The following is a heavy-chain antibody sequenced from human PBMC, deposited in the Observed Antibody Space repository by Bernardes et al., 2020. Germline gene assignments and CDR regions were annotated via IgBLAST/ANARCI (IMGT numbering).Heavy chain of an antibody. J-gene: IGHJ4*02. V-gene: IGHV3-23*01. CDR1: GFSFSTFV. Sequence: WGSLRLSCAAYGFSFSTFVMNWVRQAPGKGLEWVSGTDGSGERTFYVDSVKGRFTISRDNSNNMLYLQMSSLRAEDTAIYYCVKAGRGLDMIFDYWGPGVLVTVS. CDR3: VKAGRGLDMIFDY. CDR2: TDGSGERT. D-gene: IGHD3-10*01.